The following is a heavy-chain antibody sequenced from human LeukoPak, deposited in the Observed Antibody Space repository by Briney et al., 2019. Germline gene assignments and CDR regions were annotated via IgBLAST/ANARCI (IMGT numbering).Heavy chain of an antibody. CDR3: ARDLRGDLYYYDSSGYQPLDY. D-gene: IGHD3-22*01. J-gene: IGHJ4*02. Sequence: PGGSLGLSCAASGFTFSSYWMHWVRQAPGKGLVWVSRINSDGSSTSYADSVKGRFTISRDNAKNTLYLQMNSLRAEDTAVYYCARDLRGDLYYYDSSGYQPLDYWGQGTLVTVSS. CDR2: INSDGSST. CDR1: GFTFSSYW. V-gene: IGHV3-74*01.